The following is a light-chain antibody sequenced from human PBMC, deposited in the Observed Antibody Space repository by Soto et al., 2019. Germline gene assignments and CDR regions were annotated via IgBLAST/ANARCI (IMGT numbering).Light chain of an antibody. V-gene: IGLV2-14*03. CDR3: SSYTSSSTQV. CDR2: DVS. CDR1: SSDVGGYNF. Sequence: QSALTQPASVSGSPGQSITISCTGTSSDVGGYNFVSWYQQHPGKAPKFLIYDVSNRPSGVSTRFSGSKSGNTASLTISGLQAEDEADYYCSSYTSSSTQVFGTGTQVTVL. J-gene: IGLJ1*01.